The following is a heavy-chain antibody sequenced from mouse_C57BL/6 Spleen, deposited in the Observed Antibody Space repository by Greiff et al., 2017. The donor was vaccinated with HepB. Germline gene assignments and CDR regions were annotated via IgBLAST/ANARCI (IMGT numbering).Heavy chain of an antibody. CDR2: IDPNSGGT. V-gene: IGHV1-72*01. Sequence: VQLQQPGAELVKPGASVKLSCKASGYTFTSYWMHWVKQRPGRGLEWIGRIDPNSGGTKYNEKFKSKATLTVDKPSSPAYMQLSSLTYEDSAVYYCARYGNYGGYFDVWGTGTTVTVSS. D-gene: IGHD2-10*02. J-gene: IGHJ1*03. CDR1: GYTFTSYW. CDR3: ARYGNYGGYFDV.